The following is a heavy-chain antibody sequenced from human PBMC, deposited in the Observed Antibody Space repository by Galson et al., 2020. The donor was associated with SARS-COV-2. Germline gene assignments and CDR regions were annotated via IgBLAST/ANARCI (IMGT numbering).Heavy chain of an antibody. Sequence: GESLKISCEGPGFIFSDYEMTWVRQAPGKGLEWVSYISDGSKPVYYADSVKGRFTVSRDNAKRSLYLQMNSLRAEDTAVYYCARGGTGVLWFRELFAYWGQGTLVTVSS. J-gene: IGHJ4*02. CDR1: GFIFSDYE. CDR2: ISDGSKPV. V-gene: IGHV3-48*03. D-gene: IGHD3-10*01. CDR3: ARGGTGVLWFRELFAY.